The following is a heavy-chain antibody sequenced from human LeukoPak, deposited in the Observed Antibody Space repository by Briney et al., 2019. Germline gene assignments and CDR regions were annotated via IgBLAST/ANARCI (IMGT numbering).Heavy chain of an antibody. CDR3: AKVPSKFITKSY. J-gene: IGHJ4*02. CDR2: ISDGGGST. Sequence: GGSLRLSCAVSGLTFSTYAMSWVRQAPGKGLEWVSTISDGGGSTYSADSVKGRLTISRDNSKNTVYLQMNSLRAEDTAVYYCAKVPSKFITKSYWGQGTLVTVSS. D-gene: IGHD3-16*02. V-gene: IGHV3-23*01. CDR1: GLTFSTYA.